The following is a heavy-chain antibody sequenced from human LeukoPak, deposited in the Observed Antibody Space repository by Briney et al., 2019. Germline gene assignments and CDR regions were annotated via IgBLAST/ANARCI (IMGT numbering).Heavy chain of an antibody. V-gene: IGHV3-33*01. D-gene: IGHD2-21*02. Sequence: GRSLRLSCAPSGFTFSSYGMHWVRQAPGKGLEWVAVIWYDGSNKYYADSVKGRFTISRDNSENTLYLQMNSLRAEDTAVYYCAREVTRAFDYWGQGTLVTVSS. CDR2: IWYDGSNK. CDR1: GFTFSSYG. CDR3: AREVTRAFDY. J-gene: IGHJ4*02.